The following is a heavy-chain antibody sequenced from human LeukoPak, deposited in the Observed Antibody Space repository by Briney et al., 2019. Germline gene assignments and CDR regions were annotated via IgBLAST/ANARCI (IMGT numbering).Heavy chain of an antibody. Sequence: GGSLRLSCAASGFTLSSYAMSWVRQAPGKGLEWVSAISDSGNTYHADSVKGRFTISRDSSEDTLFLQMNRLRPEDAAVYYCAKAPVTTCRGAYCYPFDYWGQGTLVTVSS. J-gene: IGHJ4*02. CDR2: ISDSGNT. CDR1: GFTLSSYA. V-gene: IGHV3-23*01. D-gene: IGHD2-21*01. CDR3: AKAPVTTCRGAYCYPFDY.